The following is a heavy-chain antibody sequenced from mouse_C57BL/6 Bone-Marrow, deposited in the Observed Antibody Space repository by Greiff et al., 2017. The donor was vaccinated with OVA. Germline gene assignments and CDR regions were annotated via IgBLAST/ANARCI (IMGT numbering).Heavy chain of an antibody. Sequence: QVQLQQSGAELVRPGASVTLSCKASGYTFTDYEMHWVKQTPVHGLEWIGAIDPETGGTAYNQKFKGKAILTADKSSSTAYMELRSLTSEDSAVYYCARGSLLLRYPAYWGQGTLVTVSA. CDR3: ARGSLLLRYPAY. D-gene: IGHD1-1*01. CDR2: IDPETGGT. CDR1: GYTFTDYE. J-gene: IGHJ3*01. V-gene: IGHV1-15*01.